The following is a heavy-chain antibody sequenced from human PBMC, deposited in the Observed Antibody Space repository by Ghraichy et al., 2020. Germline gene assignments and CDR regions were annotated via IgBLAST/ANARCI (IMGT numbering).Heavy chain of an antibody. CDR1: GGSISSSSYY. Sequence: SETLSLTCTVSGGSISSSSYYWGWIRQPPGKGLEWIGSIYYSGSTYYNPSLKSRVTISVDTSKNQFSLKLSSVTAADTAVYYCARQWVVPIAVWFDPWGQGTLVTFSS. J-gene: IGHJ5*02. CDR2: IYYSGST. CDR3: ARQWVVPIAVWFDP. V-gene: IGHV4-39*01. D-gene: IGHD6-19*01.